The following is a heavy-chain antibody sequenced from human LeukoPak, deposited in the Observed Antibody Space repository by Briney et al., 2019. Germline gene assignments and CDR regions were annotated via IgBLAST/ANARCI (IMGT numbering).Heavy chain of an antibody. Sequence: ASVKVSCTASGYTFTGYYMHWVRQAPGQGLEWMGWINPNSGGTNYAQKFQGRVTMTRDTSISTAYMELSRLRSDDTAVYYCARGFSRGYYYGYDYWGQGTLVTVSS. D-gene: IGHD3-22*01. CDR2: INPNSGGT. CDR3: ARGFSRGYYYGYDY. J-gene: IGHJ4*02. CDR1: GYTFTGYY. V-gene: IGHV1-2*02.